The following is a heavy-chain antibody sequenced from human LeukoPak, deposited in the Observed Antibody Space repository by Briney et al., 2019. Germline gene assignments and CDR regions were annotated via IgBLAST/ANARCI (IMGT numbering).Heavy chain of an antibody. D-gene: IGHD5-18*01. Sequence: SVKVSCKASGYTFSSHGISWVRQAPGQGLEWMGGIIPIFGTANYAQKCQGRVTITADESTSTAYMELSSLRSEDTAVYYCARDPRGYNYAQGGFDYWAREPWSPSPQ. CDR3: ARDPRGYNYAQGGFDY. V-gene: IGHV1-69*13. CDR1: GYTFSSHG. CDR2: IIPIFGTA. J-gene: IGHJ4*02.